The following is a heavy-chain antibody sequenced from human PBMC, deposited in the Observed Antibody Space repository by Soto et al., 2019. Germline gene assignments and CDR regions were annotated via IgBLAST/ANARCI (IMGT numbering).Heavy chain of an antibody. CDR3: ARTYSSSWSPFDY. V-gene: IGHV4-34*01. CDR1: GGSFSGYY. D-gene: IGHD6-13*01. J-gene: IGHJ4*02. CDR2: INQSGST. Sequence: SETLSLTCAVYGGSFSGYYWSWIRQPPGKGLEWIGEINQSGSTNYNPSLKSRVTISVDTSKNRFSLKLSSVTAADTAVYYCARTYSSSWSPFDYWGQGTLVTVSS.